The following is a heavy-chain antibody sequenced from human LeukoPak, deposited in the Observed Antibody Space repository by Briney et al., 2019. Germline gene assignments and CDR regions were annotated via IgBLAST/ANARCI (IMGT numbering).Heavy chain of an antibody. CDR1: GYSFTRGYY. CDR3: ARSGPYYYHYMDV. V-gene: IGHV4-38-2*02. Sequence: PSETLSLTCTVSGYSFTRGYYWGWIRPPPGKGLEWIGSIYHSGSTYYNPSLKSRVVISVDTSKNQFSLKLNSVTAADTAVYYCARSGPYYYHYMDVWGKGTTVTVSS. J-gene: IGHJ6*03. D-gene: IGHD3-10*01. CDR2: IYHSGST.